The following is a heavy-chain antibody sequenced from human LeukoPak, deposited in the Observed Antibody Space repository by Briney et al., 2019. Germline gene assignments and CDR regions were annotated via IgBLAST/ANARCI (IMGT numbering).Heavy chain of an antibody. Sequence: SVKVSCKASGGTFSSYAISWVRQAPGQGLEWMGGIIPIFGTANYAQKFQGRLTITADESTSTAYMELSSLRSEDTAVYYCARDFELHHDAFDIWGQGTMVTVSS. CDR2: IIPIFGTA. D-gene: IGHD1-7*01. CDR1: GGTFSSYA. CDR3: ARDFELHHDAFDI. J-gene: IGHJ3*02. V-gene: IGHV1-69*13.